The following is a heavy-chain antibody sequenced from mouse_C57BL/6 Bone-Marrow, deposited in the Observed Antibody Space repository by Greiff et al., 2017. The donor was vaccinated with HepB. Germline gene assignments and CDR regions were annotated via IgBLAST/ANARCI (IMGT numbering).Heavy chain of an antibody. CDR3: ARDERWLPFAY. CDR2: ISDGGSYT. D-gene: IGHD2-3*01. V-gene: IGHV5-4*01. J-gene: IGHJ3*01. Sequence: EVKLMESGGGLVKPGGSLKLSCAASGFTFSSYAMSWVRQTPEKRLEWVATISDGGSYTYYPDNVKGRFTISRDNAKNNLYLQMSHLKSEDTAMYYCARDERWLPFAYWGQGTLVTVSA. CDR1: GFTFSSYA.